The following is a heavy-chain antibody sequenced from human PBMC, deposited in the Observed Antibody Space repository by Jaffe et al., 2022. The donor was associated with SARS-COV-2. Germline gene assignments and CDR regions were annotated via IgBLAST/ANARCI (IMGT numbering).Heavy chain of an antibody. J-gene: IGHJ6*02. V-gene: IGHV4-4*02. CDR2: IYHSGST. CDR1: GGSISSSNW. D-gene: IGHD3-22*01. Sequence: QVQLQESGPGLVKPSGTLSLTCAVSGGSISSSNWWSWVRQPPGKGLEWIGEIYHSGSTNYNPSLKSRVTISVDKSKNQFSLKLSSVTAADTAVYYCARTYYDSSGYYYIPYYYGMDVWGQGTTVTVSS. CDR3: ARTYYDSSGYYYIPYYYGMDV.